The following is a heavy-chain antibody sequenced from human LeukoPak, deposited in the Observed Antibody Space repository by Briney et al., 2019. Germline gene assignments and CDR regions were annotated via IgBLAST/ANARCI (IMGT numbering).Heavy chain of an antibody. D-gene: IGHD5-12*01. CDR1: GGSISSYY. V-gene: IGHV4-59*01. CDR3: ARRVATVLRYYYYYYMDV. CDR2: IYYSGST. Sequence: SETLSLTCTVSGGSISSYYWSWIRQPPGKGLEWIGYIYYSGSTNYNPSLKSRVTISVKTSKNQFSLKLRSVTAADTAVYYCARRVATVLRYYYYYYMDVWGKGTTVTVSS. J-gene: IGHJ6*03.